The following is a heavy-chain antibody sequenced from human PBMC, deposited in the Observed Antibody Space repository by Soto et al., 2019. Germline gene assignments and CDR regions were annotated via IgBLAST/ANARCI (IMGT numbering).Heavy chain of an antibody. CDR3: ARDDAAGFYYYMDV. V-gene: IGHV3-64*01. CDR1: GFTFSSYA. Sequence: GGSLRLSCAASGFTFSSYAMHWVRQAPGKGLEYVSAISSNGGSTYYANSVKGRFTISRDNSKNTLYLQMGNLRAEDMAVYYCARDDAAGFYYYMDVWGKGTTVTVSS. CDR2: ISSNGGST. J-gene: IGHJ6*03. D-gene: IGHD6-13*01.